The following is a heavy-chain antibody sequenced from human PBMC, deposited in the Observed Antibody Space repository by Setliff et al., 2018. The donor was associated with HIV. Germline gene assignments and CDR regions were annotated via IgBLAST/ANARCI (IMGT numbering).Heavy chain of an antibody. CDR3: VKGQGFCSMTSCALDWFGP. CDR2: ILGGENDPT. V-gene: IGHV3-23*01. Sequence: LRLSCAASGFTFYNYAMYWVRQAPGKGLEWVSGILGGENDPTYYENSVMGRFIISRDNSKNTLYLHMNSLRVEDSAIYYCVKGQGFCSMTSCALDWFGPWGQGTLVTVSS. CDR1: GFTFYNYA. J-gene: IGHJ5*02. D-gene: IGHD2-2*01.